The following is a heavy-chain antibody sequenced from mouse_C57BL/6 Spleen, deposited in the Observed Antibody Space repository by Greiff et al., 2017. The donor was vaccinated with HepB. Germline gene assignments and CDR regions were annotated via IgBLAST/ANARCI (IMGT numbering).Heavy chain of an antibody. CDR3: AQSPITTVVDYAMDY. Sequence: VKLVESGAELARPGASVKMSCKASGYTFTSYTMHWVKQRPGQGLEWIGYINPSSGYTKYNQKFKDKATLTADKSSSTAYMQLSSLTSEDSAVYYCAQSPITTVVDYAMDYWGQGTSVTVSS. D-gene: IGHD1-1*01. V-gene: IGHV1-4*01. CDR2: INPSSGYT. J-gene: IGHJ4*01. CDR1: GYTFTSYT.